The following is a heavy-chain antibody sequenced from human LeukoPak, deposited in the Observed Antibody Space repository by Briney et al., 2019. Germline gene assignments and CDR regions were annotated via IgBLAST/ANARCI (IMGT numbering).Heavy chain of an antibody. CDR2: IYYSGST. CDR1: GGSVSSGSYY. Sequence: PSETLSLTCTVSGGSVSSGSYYWSWIRQPPGKGLEWIGYIYYSGSTNYNPSLKSRVTISVDTSKNQFSLKLSSVTAADTAVYYCARGYSGHPYYFDYWGQGTLVTVSS. V-gene: IGHV4-61*01. J-gene: IGHJ4*02. CDR3: ARGYSGHPYYFDY. D-gene: IGHD1-26*01.